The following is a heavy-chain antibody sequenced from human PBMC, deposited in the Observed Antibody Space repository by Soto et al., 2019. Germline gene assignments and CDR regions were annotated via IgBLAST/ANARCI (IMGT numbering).Heavy chain of an antibody. CDR3: ASGSGDYFVLDS. J-gene: IGHJ4*02. CDR2: AHSRGTT. Sequence: PSETLSLTCHVSGGSIRSYYWNWIRQPPGPGLEWVGYAHSRGTTNYNPSLKSRVAISVDTSKNQFSLWLTSVTAADTAIYFCASGSGDYFVLDSWGQGTLVTVSS. CDR1: GGSIRSYY. D-gene: IGHD1-26*01. V-gene: IGHV4-59*01.